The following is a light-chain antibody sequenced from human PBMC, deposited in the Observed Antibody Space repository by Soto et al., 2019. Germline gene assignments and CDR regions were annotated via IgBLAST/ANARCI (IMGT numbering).Light chain of an antibody. CDR3: SSYTRTTTPLV. CDR2: EVN. Sequence: QSALTQPASVSGSPGQSITISCTGTSSDIGGYTYVSWYQQHPGKVPKLMIYEVNNRPSGVSNRFSGSKSGNTASLTISGLQAKDEADYYCSSYTRTTTPLVFGGGTKLTVL. V-gene: IGLV2-14*01. CDR1: SSDIGGYTY. J-gene: IGLJ2*01.